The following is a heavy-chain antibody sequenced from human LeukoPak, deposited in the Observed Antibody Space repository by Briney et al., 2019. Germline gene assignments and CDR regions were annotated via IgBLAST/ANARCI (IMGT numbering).Heavy chain of an antibody. D-gene: IGHD6-19*01. CDR1: GGSISSSSYY. Sequence: SETLSLTCTVSGGSISSSSYYWGWIRQPPGEGLEWIGFIYYSGSTNYNPSLKSRVTISVDTSKNQFSLKVNSVTAADTAVYYCARHRTSGWGLDYWGQGTLVTVSS. J-gene: IGHJ4*02. V-gene: IGHV4-61*05. CDR2: IYYSGST. CDR3: ARHRTSGWGLDY.